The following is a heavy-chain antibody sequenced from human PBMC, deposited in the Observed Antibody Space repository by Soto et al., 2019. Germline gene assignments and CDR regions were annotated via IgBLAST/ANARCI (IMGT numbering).Heavy chain of an antibody. V-gene: IGHV1-69*12. D-gene: IGHD2-15*01. CDR2: IIPIFGTA. J-gene: IGHJ6*02. CDR1: GGTFSSYA. Sequence: QVQLVQSGAEVKKPGSSVKVSCKASGGTFSSYAISWVRQAPGQGLEWMGGIIPIFGTANYAQKFQGRVMITADESTSTAYMELSSLRSEDTAVYYCARRYCSGDSCYYYGMDVWGQGTTVTVSS. CDR3: ARRYCSGDSCYYYGMDV.